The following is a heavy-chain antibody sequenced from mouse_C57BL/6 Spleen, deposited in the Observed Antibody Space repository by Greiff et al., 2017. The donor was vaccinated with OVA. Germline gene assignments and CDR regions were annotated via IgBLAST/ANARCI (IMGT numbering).Heavy chain of an antibody. J-gene: IGHJ4*01. D-gene: IGHD1-1*02. Sequence: EVKLEESGGGLVQPGGSLKLSCAASGFTFSDYGMAWVRQAPRKGPEWVAFISNLAYSIYYADTVTGRFTIARENAKNTLYLERSSLRSEDTAMYYCARRTGAYAMDYWGQGTSVTVSS. CDR2: ISNLAYSI. V-gene: IGHV5-15*04. CDR3: ARRTGAYAMDY. CDR1: GFTFSDYG.